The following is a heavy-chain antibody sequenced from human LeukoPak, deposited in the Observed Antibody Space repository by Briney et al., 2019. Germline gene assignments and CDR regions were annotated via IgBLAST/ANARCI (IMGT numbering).Heavy chain of an antibody. V-gene: IGHV3-30*01. D-gene: IGHD6-13*01. J-gene: IGHJ4*02. CDR3: ARGAAAAGSPFDY. CDR1: GFTFSSYA. CDR2: ISYDGSNK. Sequence: PGRSLRLSCAASGFTFSSYAMHWVRQAPGKGLEWVAVISYDGSNKYYADPVKGRFTISRDNSKNTLYLQMNSLRAEDTAVYYCARGAAAAGSPFDYWGQGTLVTVSS.